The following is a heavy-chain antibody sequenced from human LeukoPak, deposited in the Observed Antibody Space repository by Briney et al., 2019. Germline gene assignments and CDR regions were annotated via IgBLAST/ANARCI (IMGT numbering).Heavy chain of an antibody. CDR1: GFNFYNYD. Sequence: GGSLRLSCAASGFNFYNYDIQWVRQAPGKGLEWVAVISYDGSNKYYADSVKGRFTISRDNSKNTLYLQMNSLRAEDTAVYYCARRSWSSIIDYWGQGTLVTVSS. D-gene: IGHD6-13*01. CDR2: ISYDGSNK. V-gene: IGHV3-30*03. J-gene: IGHJ4*02. CDR3: ARRSWSSIIDY.